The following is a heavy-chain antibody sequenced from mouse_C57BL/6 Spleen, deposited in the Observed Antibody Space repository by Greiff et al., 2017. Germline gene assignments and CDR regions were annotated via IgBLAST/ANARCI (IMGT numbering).Heavy chain of an antibody. V-gene: IGHV5-6*01. Sequence: EVKVVESGGDLVKPGGSLKLSCAASGFTFSSYGMSWVRQTPDKRLEWVATISSGGSYPYYPDSVKGRFTISRDNAKNTLSLQMSSLKSEDTAMYYCARGGRPCDYWGQGTTLTVSS. CDR3: ARGGRPCDY. CDR2: ISSGGSYP. CDR1: GFTFSSYG. J-gene: IGHJ2*01. D-gene: IGHD3-3*01.